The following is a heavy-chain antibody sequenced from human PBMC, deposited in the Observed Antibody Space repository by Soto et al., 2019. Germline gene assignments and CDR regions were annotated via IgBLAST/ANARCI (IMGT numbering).Heavy chain of an antibody. CDR3: AKGDSSDWYYFDY. CDR1: GFTFNSYA. Sequence: EVQLVESGGGLAQPGRSLRLSCAASGFTFNSYAMHWVRQGTGKGLEWVSGISWNSDSIGYVDSVKGRFTISRDNAKNSLYLQMISLGTEDTALYYCAKGDSSDWYYFDYWGQGALVTVSS. J-gene: IGHJ4*02. D-gene: IGHD6-19*01. V-gene: IGHV3-9*01. CDR2: ISWNSDSI.